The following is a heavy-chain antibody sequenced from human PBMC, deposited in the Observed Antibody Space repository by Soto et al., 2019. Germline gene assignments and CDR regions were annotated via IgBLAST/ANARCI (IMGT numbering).Heavy chain of an antibody. CDR3: ARDRMAADATEVAFDF. Sequence: SETLSLTCTVSGGSISTYFWNWLRQPPGKGLEWIAYISDSGRILYNPSLKSRVTLSLDASKNQFSLRLSSVTAADTAVYYCARDRMAADATEVAFDFWGQGTMVTV. V-gene: IGHV4-59*01. CDR1: GGSISTYF. D-gene: IGHD6-13*01. CDR2: ISDSGRI. J-gene: IGHJ3*01.